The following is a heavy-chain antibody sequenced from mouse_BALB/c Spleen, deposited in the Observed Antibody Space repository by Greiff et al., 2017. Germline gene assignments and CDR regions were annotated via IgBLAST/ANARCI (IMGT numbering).Heavy chain of an antibody. CDR3: ARVDYERGVDY. J-gene: IGHJ4*01. CDR1: GFTFSDYY. D-gene: IGHD2-4*01. CDR2: ISDGGSYT. Sequence: DVKLVESGGGLVKPGGSLKLSCAASGFTFSDYYMYWVRQTPEKRLEWVATISDGGSYTYYPDSVKGRFTISRDNAKNNLYLQMSSLKSEDTAMYYCARVDYERGVDYWGQGTSVTVSS. V-gene: IGHV5-4*02.